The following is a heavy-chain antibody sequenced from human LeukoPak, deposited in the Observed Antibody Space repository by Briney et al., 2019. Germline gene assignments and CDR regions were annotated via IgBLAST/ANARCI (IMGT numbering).Heavy chain of an antibody. D-gene: IGHD3-10*02. CDR2: IIPILGIA. Sequence: ASVKVSCKASGGTFSTYAISWVRQAPGQGLEWMGRIIPILGIANYAQKFQGRVTITADKSTGTAYMELSSLRSEDTAVYYCARDLKGVRYGMDVWGQGTTVTVSS. V-gene: IGHV1-69*04. CDR3: ARDLKGVRYGMDV. J-gene: IGHJ6*02. CDR1: GGTFSTYA.